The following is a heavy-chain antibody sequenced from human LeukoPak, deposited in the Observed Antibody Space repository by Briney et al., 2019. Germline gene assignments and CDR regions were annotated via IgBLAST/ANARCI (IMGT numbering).Heavy chain of an antibody. CDR3: ARVTGDRVFDY. CDR1: EFTVSSNY. V-gene: IGHV3-53*01. J-gene: IGHJ4*02. Sequence: GGSLRLSCAASEFTVSSNYMSWVRQASGKGLEWVSVIYSGGYTYYADSVKGRFTISRDNSKNTLYLQMYSLRAEDTAVYYCARVTGDRVFDYWGQGTLVTVSS. CDR2: IYSGGYT. D-gene: IGHD7-27*01.